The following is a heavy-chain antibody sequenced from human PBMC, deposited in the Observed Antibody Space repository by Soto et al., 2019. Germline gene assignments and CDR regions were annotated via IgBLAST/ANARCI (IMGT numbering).Heavy chain of an antibody. CDR1: GDIVPSTSTA. J-gene: IGHJ4*02. CDR2: TYYRSKWYS. V-gene: IGHV6-1*01. D-gene: IGHD6-19*01. CDR3: ARGSYYSGWV. Sequence: SQPLSLTCALSGDIVPSTSTAWSLIRQSPSRGLEWLGRTYYRSKWYSDYAVSVKSRIPINPDTSKNPFSLQLNSVTPEDTAVYYCARGSYYSGWVWGQGTLVNVPS.